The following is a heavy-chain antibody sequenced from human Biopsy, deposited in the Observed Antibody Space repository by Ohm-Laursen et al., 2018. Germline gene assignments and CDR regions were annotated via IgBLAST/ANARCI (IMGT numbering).Heavy chain of an antibody. V-gene: IGHV3-74*03. J-gene: IGHJ4*02. Sequence: SLRLSCTASGFTFYSYWMHWVRQAPGKGLEWVSRINIDGSGTKYADSVKGRFTVSRDNGKNTLYLQMNSLRAEDTAVYFCARGGPHVRAGGSAFDYWGQETLVTVSS. CDR2: INIDGSGT. CDR1: GFTFYSYW. D-gene: IGHD2-2*01. CDR3: ARGGPHVRAGGSAFDY.